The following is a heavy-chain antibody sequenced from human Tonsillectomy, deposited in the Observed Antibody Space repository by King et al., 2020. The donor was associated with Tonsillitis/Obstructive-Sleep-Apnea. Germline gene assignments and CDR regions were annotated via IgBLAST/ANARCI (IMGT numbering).Heavy chain of an antibody. Sequence: VQLQESGPGLVKPSQTLSLTCTVSGGSLSSGGYYWSWVRQHPGKGQEWIGYIDYSGSTYYNPSLKSRLSISVVTSKNQFSLKLSSVTAADTAVYYCARVWGHDRGYFDLWGRGTLVTVSS. CDR1: GGSLSSGGYY. V-gene: IGHV4-31*03. CDR2: IDYSGST. J-gene: IGHJ2*01. D-gene: IGHD5-12*01. CDR3: ARVWGHDRGYFDL.